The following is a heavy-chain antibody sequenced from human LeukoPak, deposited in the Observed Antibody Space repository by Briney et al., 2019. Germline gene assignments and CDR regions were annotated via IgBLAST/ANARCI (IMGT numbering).Heavy chain of an antibody. Sequence: SGPTLVNPTQTLTLTCTFSGFSLGTPEMCVTWIRQPPGKALEWLARIDWDDDKFYSPSLRTRLTISKDTPKNQVVLRMTNMDPVDTGTYYCARMTPDSPSFDYWGQGALITVSS. CDR1: GFSLGTPEMC. CDR3: ARMTPDSPSFDY. CDR2: IDWDDDK. D-gene: IGHD2-15*01. J-gene: IGHJ4*02. V-gene: IGHV2-70*17.